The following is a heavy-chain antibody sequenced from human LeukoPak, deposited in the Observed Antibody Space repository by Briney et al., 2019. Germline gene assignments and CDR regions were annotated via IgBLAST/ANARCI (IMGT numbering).Heavy chain of an antibody. V-gene: IGHV3-23*01. CDR3: AKEESGPRVDY. CDR1: GFTFRTYA. Sequence: GGSLRLSCAASGFTFRTYAMSWVRQAPGKGLEWVSAISGSGGNTYYADSVKGRFTISRDNSKNTLYLQMNSLRAEDTAAYYCAKEESGPRVDYWGQGTLVTVSS. CDR2: ISGSGGNT. J-gene: IGHJ4*02. D-gene: IGHD3-10*01.